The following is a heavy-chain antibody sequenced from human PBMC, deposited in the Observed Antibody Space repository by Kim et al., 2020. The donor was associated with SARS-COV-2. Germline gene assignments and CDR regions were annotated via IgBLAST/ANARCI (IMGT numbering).Heavy chain of an antibody. V-gene: IGHV3-7*01. CDR3: AREEGYGDYEGVFDY. CDR1: GFTFSSYW. Sequence: GGSLRLSCAASGFTFSSYWMSWVRQAPGKGLEWVANIKQDGSEKYYVDSVKGRFTISRDNAKNSLYLLMNSLRAEDTAVYYCAREEGYGDYEGVFDYWGQGTLVTVSS. CDR2: IKQDGSEK. J-gene: IGHJ4*02. D-gene: IGHD4-17*01.